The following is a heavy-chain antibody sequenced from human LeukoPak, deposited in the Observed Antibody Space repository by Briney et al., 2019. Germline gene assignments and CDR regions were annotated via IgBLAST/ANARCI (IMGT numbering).Heavy chain of an antibody. CDR1: GGSISSYY. CDR3: ARHTYYYDSSGPPDGAFDI. Sequence: SETLSLTCTVSGGSISSYYWSWIRQPPGKGLEWIGYIYYSGSTNYNPSLKSRVTISVDTSKNQFSLKLSSVTAADTAVYYCARHTYYYDSSGPPDGAFDIWGQGTMVTVSS. V-gene: IGHV4-59*08. D-gene: IGHD3-22*01. J-gene: IGHJ3*02. CDR2: IYYSGST.